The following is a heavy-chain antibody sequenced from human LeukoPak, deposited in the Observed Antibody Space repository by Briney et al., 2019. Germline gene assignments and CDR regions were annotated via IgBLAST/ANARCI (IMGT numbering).Heavy chain of an antibody. CDR2: ISSSSSTI. J-gene: IGHJ4*02. Sequence: GGSLRLSCATSGFTFSSYTMNWVRQAPGKGLEWVSYISSSSSTIYYADSVKGRFTISRDNANNSLYLQMNSLRAEDTAVYYCARDIRYSSGWYYFDYWGQGTLVTVSS. CDR1: GFTFSSYT. CDR3: ARDIRYSSGWYYFDY. V-gene: IGHV3-48*01. D-gene: IGHD6-19*01.